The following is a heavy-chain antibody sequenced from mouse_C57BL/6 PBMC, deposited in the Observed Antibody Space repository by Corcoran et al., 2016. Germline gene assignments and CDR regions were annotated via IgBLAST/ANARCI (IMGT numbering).Heavy chain of an antibody. J-gene: IGHJ1*03. V-gene: IGHV9-3*01. CDR2: INTYSGVP. CDR3: ASYGNWYFDV. D-gene: IGHD1-1*01. Sequence: QIQLVQSGPELKKPGETVKISCKASGYTFTTYGMSWVKQAPGKGLKWMGWINTYSGVPTYADDFKGRFAFSLETSASTVYLQINNLKNEDTATYFCASYGNWYFDVWGTGTTVTVSS. CDR1: GYTFTTYG.